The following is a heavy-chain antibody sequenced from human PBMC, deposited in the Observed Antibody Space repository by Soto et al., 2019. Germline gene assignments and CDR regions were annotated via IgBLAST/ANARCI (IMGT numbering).Heavy chain of an antibody. V-gene: IGHV1-2*02. CDR1: GYTFSGYY. Sequence: ASVKVSCKACGYTFSGYYIHWVRQARGQGLAWMGWINPKSSGTNYAQRCQGRGTMTRDTSISTAYMELSRLRSDDTAVYYCAREKLMGAYDYVWRSYRQGISHFDYWGQGTLVTVSS. D-gene: IGHD3-16*02. J-gene: IGHJ4*02. CDR2: INPKSSGT. CDR3: AREKLMGAYDYVWRSYRQGISHFDY.